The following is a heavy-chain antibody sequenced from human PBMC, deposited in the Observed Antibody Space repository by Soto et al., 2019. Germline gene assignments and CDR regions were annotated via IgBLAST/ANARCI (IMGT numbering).Heavy chain of an antibody. Sequence: GGSLRLSCAASGFTFSSYSMNWVRQAPGKGLEWVSSISSSSSYIYYADSVKGRFTISRDNAKNSLYLQMNSLRAEETAVYYCARAPSDGYCSSTSCYPGDYYYMDVWGKGTTVTVSS. CDR1: GFTFSSYS. CDR2: ISSSSSYI. J-gene: IGHJ6*03. V-gene: IGHV3-21*01. D-gene: IGHD2-2*03. CDR3: ARAPSDGYCSSTSCYPGDYYYMDV.